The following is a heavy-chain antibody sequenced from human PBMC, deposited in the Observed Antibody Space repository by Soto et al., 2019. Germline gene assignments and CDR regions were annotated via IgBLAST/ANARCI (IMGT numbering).Heavy chain of an antibody. V-gene: IGHV1-46*01. D-gene: IGHD3-22*01. CDR3: ARDSAYYYDSSGYYPTNNWFDP. Sequence: GASVKVSCKASGYTFTGYYMHWVRQAPGQGLEWMGIINPSGGSTSYAQKFQGRVTMTRDTSTSTVYMELSSLRSEDTAVYYCARDSAYYYDSSGYYPTNNWFDPWGQRTLVTLS. CDR2: INPSGGST. J-gene: IGHJ5*02. CDR1: GYTFTGYY.